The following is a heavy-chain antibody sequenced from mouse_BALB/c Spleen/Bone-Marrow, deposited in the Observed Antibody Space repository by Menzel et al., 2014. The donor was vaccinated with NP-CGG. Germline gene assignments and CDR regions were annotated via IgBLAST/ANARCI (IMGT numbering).Heavy chain of an antibody. J-gene: IGHJ4*01. V-gene: IGHV1S41*01. CDR3: ARSYYGRAMDY. Sequence: DLVKPGASVKLSCKASGYTSTSYWINWIKQRPGQGLEWIGRIAPGSGSTYYDEMFKGKATLTVDTSSSTAYIQLSRLSSEDSAVYFCARSYYGRAMDYWGQGTSVTVSS. CDR1: GYTSTSYW. CDR2: IAPGSGST. D-gene: IGHD1-1*01.